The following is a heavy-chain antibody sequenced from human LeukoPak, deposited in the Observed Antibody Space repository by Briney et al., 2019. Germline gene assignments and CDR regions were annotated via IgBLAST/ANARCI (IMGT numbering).Heavy chain of an antibody. Sequence: GGSLRLSCVASGFTFSDYAMNWVRQAPGKGLEWVSTFKTNSGQVYYAESVRGRFTISRDNSKNTLYLQMNSLRAEDTAVYYCAKGRNVLRYPYGMDVWGQGTTVTVSS. J-gene: IGHJ6*02. D-gene: IGHD3-9*01. CDR3: AKGRNVLRYPYGMDV. V-gene: IGHV3-23*01. CDR1: GFTFSDYA. CDR2: FKTNSGQV.